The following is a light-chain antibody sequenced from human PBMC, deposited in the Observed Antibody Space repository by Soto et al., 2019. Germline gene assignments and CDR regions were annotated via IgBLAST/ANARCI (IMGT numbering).Light chain of an antibody. J-gene: IGKJ4*01. CDR1: RSVNNF. Sequence: EIVLTQPPVTLSLSPGERATLSCRASRSVNNFVAWYQEKPGQAPSLLIYDASNRASDIPDRFSGSGSGTDFTLTISSLEPEDFAVYYCHQRAGWPPTFGGGTRVEIK. V-gene: IGKV3-11*01. CDR3: HQRAGWPPT. CDR2: DAS.